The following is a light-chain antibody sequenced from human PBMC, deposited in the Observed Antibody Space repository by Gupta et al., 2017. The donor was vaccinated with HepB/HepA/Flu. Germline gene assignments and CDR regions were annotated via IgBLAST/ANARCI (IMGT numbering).Light chain of an antibody. V-gene: IGLV2-14*03. CDR3: CSYTSSSTLV. CDR2: DVS. J-gene: IGLJ3*02. CDR1: SSDIGAYNY. Sequence: QSALTQAASVSGSPGQSITIPCTGTSSDIGAYNYVSWYHQHPDKAPKLMIYDVSSRPSGVSNRFSGSKSGNTASLIISGLQAEDEADYYCCSYTSSSTLVFGGGTKLTVL.